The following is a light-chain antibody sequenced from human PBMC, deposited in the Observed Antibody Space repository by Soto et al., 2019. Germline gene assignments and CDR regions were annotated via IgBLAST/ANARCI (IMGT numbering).Light chain of an antibody. V-gene: IGKV1-5*03. CDR1: QSINRW. CDR3: QQYYSYSYT. Sequence: DIQMTQSPSTLPASAGDRVTITCRASQSINRWLAWYQQKPGKAPKLLIYKASTLESGVPSRFSGSGSGTEFTLTIISLQPADFATYYCQQYYSYSYTFGQGTKLEIK. J-gene: IGKJ2*01. CDR2: KAS.